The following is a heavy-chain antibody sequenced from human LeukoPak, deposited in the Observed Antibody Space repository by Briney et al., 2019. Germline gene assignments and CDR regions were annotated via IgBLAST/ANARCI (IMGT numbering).Heavy chain of an antibody. V-gene: IGHV3-11*04. J-gene: IGHJ6*03. CDR1: GFTFSDYY. CDR3: ARDGPIAAADPYYYYYMDV. Sequence: GGSLRLSCAASGFTFSDYYMSWIRQAPGKGLEWVSYISSSGSTIYYADSVKGRFTISRDNAKNSLYLQMNSLRAEDTAVYYCARDGPIAAADPYYYYYMDVWGKGTTVTVSS. D-gene: IGHD6-13*01. CDR2: ISSSGSTI.